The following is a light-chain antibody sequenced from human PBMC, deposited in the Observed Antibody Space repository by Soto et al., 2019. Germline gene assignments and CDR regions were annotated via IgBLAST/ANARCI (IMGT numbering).Light chain of an antibody. CDR2: AAS. V-gene: IGKV1-39*01. CDR1: QTITNY. Sequence: DIQMTQSPSSLSASVGERVTITCRASQTITNYLNWYQQKPGKAPKLLIYAASTLLSGVPSRFTGGGSGTDFTLTIDSLQPEDFATYFCQQSYSSPWTFGQGTKVEI. CDR3: QQSYSSPWT. J-gene: IGKJ1*01.